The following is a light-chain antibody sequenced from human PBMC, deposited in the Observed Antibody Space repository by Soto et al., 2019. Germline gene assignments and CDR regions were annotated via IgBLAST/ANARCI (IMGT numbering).Light chain of an antibody. CDR3: QQYDNLPSLT. J-gene: IGKJ4*01. CDR1: HDISMY. V-gene: IGKV1-33*01. CDR2: DAS. Sequence: DIQMTQSPSSLSASVGDRVTITCQASHDISMYLNWYQQKPGKAPKLLIYDASNLETGVPSRFSGSGSGTDFTFTISSLQAEDIANYYCQQYDNLPSLTLGGGTKVDIK.